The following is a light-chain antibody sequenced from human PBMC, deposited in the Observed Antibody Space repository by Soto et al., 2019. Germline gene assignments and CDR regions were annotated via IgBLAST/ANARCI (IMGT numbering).Light chain of an antibody. CDR1: QSVSSY. CDR2: GAS. V-gene: IGKV3-20*01. CDR3: QHYGNSPLT. Sequence: EIVLTQSPGTLSLSPGERATLSCRASQSVSSYLAWYQQKPGQAPRLLIYGASSRATGIPDRFSGSGSGTDFTLIIIRLEPEDFAVFYCQHYGNSPLTFGQGTKVEIK. J-gene: IGKJ1*01.